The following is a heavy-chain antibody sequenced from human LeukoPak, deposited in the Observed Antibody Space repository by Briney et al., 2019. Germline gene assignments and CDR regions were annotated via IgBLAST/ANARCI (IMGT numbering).Heavy chain of an antibody. CDR3: ARTGQQLVFAS. CDR2: IYDSGTT. D-gene: IGHD6-13*01. V-gene: IGHV4-59*01. J-gene: IGHJ5*01. Sequence: SSETLSLTCTVSGGSISSYYWHGIRQPPGKGLEWIGCIYDSGTTNYNPSLKSRVTISGDTAKNQFSLKMSSVTAADTAVYSCARTGQQLVFASWGQGTLVTISS. CDR1: GGSISSYY.